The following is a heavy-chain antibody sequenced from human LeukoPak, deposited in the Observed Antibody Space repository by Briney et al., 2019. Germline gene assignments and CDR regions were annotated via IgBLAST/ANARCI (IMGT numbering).Heavy chain of an antibody. CDR1: GFTFTNAW. Sequence: PGGSLRLSCAASGFTFTNAWMTWVRQAPGKGLGWVSAISGSGGSTYYADSVKGRFTISRDNSKNTLYLQMNSLRAEDTAVYYCAKLGGSSSRHLDYWGQGTLVTVSS. CDR2: ISGSGGST. J-gene: IGHJ4*02. D-gene: IGHD6-6*01. V-gene: IGHV3-23*01. CDR3: AKLGGSSSRHLDY.